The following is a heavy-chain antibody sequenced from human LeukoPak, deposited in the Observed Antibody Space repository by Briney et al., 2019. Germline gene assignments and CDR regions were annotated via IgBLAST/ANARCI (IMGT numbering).Heavy chain of an antibody. CDR3: AKDSIEYSRSSGWFDP. D-gene: IGHD6-6*01. CDR1: GFTFSNYG. V-gene: IGHV3-33*06. Sequence: GRSLRPSCAASGFTFSNYGMHWVRQAPGKGLEWVAVIWYDGSNKYYADSVKGRFTISRDNSKNTLYLQMNSLRAEDSAVYYCAKDSIEYSRSSGWFDPWGQGTVVTVSS. CDR2: IWYDGSNK. J-gene: IGHJ5*02.